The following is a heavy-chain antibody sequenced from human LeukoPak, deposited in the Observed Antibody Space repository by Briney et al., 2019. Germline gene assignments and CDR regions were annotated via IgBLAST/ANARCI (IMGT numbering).Heavy chain of an antibody. D-gene: IGHD3-10*01. CDR2: IYYSGST. V-gene: IGHV4-59*01. CDR1: GGSISGYY. Sequence: SETLSLICAVSGGSISGYYWSWIRQSPGKGLEWIGYIYYSGSTDFNPSLKSRVTTSVDTSKNQFSLKLRSVTDADTAVYYCASSGYWGQGTLVTVSS. CDR3: ASSGY. J-gene: IGHJ4*02.